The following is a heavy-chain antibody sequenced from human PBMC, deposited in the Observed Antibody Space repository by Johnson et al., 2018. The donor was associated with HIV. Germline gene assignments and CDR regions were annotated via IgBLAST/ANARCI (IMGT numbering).Heavy chain of an antibody. CDR2: ISGSGGST. V-gene: IGHV3-23*04. CDR3: AKALHYYDRPGDAFDI. CDR1: GFTFSSYA. J-gene: IGHJ3*02. Sequence: VQLVESGGGLVQPGGSLRLSCAASGFTFSSYAMSWVRQAPGKGLEWVSAISGSGGSTYYAASVKGRFTISRDNSKNTLYLQMNSLRAEDTAVYYCAKALHYYDRPGDAFDIWGQGTMVTVSS. D-gene: IGHD3-22*01.